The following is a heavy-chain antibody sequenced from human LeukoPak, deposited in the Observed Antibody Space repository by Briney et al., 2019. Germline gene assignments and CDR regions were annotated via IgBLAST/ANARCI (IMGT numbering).Heavy chain of an antibody. CDR3: AREAQDFRTGNHRPGHYDYMDV. V-gene: IGHV4-59*01. D-gene: IGHD1-14*01. CDR1: GGSISSYY. Sequence: PSETLSLTCGVSGGSISSYYWAWIRQAPGKGLEWIGYIYYAGSTNYNPSLKSRVTMSVDMSRNQCSLRMTSVTAADTAVYYCAREAQDFRTGNHRPGHYDYMDVWGKGTAVTVSS. CDR2: IYYAGST. J-gene: IGHJ6*03.